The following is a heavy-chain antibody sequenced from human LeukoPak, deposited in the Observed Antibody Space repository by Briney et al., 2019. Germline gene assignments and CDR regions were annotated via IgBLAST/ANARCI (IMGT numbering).Heavy chain of an antibody. V-gene: IGHV4-30-2*01. J-gene: IGHJ6*03. D-gene: IGHD1-26*01. CDR1: GGSLSSGGYY. CDR3: ARLVGALGYYMDV. CDR2: IYHSGST. Sequence: PSETLSLTCTVSGGSLSSGGYYWSWIRQPPGKGLEWIGYIYHSGSTYYNPSLKSRVTISVDRSKNQFSLKLSSVTAADTAVYYCARLVGALGYYMDVWGKGTTVTVSS.